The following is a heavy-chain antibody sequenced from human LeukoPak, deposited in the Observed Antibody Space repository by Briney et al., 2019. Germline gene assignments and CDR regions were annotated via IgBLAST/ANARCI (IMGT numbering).Heavy chain of an antibody. CDR2: MKPNNGNT. CDR3: AKDPVAEEVVTVGLCY. Sequence: GASVKVSCKTSGYTFTNYDINWVRQATGQGLEWMGWMKPNNGNTGYAQKIQGRVTMTTDTSTSTAYMELRSLRSDDTAVYYCAKDPVAEEVVTVGLCYWGQGTLVTVSS. CDR1: GYTFTNYD. V-gene: IGHV1-8*01. J-gene: IGHJ4*02. D-gene: IGHD2-2*01.